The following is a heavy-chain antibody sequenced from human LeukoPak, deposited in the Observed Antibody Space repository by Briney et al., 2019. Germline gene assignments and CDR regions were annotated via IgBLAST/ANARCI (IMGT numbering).Heavy chain of an antibody. CDR1: GFTFSTYS. CDR2: ITTNGGST. J-gene: IGHJ4*02. V-gene: IGHV3-64*01. CDR3: ARGSYYDSGGYYMDPSFDY. Sequence: GGSLRLSCAASGFTFSTYSMHWVRQAPGKGLEYVSAITTNGGSTYYAKSVKGRFTISRDNSKNTLYLQMGSLRPEDMAVHYCARGSYYDSGGYYMDPSFDYWGQGTLVTVSS. D-gene: IGHD3-22*01.